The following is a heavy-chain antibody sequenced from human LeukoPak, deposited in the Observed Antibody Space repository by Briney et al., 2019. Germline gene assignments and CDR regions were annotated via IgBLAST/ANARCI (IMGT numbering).Heavy chain of an antibody. CDR2: ISSSSNYI. CDR3: ARDLGGYYDSSGYWNY. J-gene: IGHJ4*02. D-gene: IGHD3-22*01. V-gene: IGHV3-21*01. CDR1: GFTFSSYS. Sequence: PGGSLRLSCAASGFTFSSYSMNWVRQAPGKGLEWVSSISSSSNYIYYADSVKGRFTISRDNAKNSLYLQMNSLRAEDTAVYYCARDLGGYYDSSGYWNYWGQGTLVTVSS.